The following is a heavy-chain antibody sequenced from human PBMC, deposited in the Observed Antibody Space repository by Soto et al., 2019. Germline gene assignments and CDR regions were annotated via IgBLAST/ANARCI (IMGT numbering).Heavy chain of an antibody. D-gene: IGHD2-15*01. CDR2: INTDGSNT. Sequence: PGGSLRLSCAASGLTFNRYWMHWVRHAPGKGLVWVSHINTDGSNTNYADSVKGRFTISRDNAKSTLFLRMNSLRDEDTAVYYCAREFCSGGNCYTYYFDPWGQGIPVTVSP. J-gene: IGHJ5*02. CDR3: AREFCSGGNCYTYYFDP. CDR1: GLTFNRYW. V-gene: IGHV3-74*01.